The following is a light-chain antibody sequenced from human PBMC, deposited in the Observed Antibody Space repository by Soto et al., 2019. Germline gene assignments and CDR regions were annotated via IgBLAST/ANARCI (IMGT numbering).Light chain of an antibody. CDR3: ASYAGRYTWV. J-gene: IGLJ1*01. CDR1: SSDVGGYNS. V-gene: IGLV2-11*01. CDR2: DVT. Sequence: QSALTQPRSVSGSPGQSVTISCSGTSSDVGGYNSVSWYQQHPGRAPKLMIYDVTKWPSGVPDRFSGSKSGNTASLTISGLRAEDEADYYYASYAGRYTWVFGTGTKVTVL.